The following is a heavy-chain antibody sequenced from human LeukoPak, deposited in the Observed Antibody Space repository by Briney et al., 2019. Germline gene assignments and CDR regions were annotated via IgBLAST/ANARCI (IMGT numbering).Heavy chain of an antibody. D-gene: IGHD3-22*01. CDR1: GGSISSYY. CDR2: IYTSGST. Sequence: SETLSLTCTVSGGSISSYYWSWIRQPAGKGLEWIGRIYTSGSTNYNPSLKSRVTMSLDTSKNQLSLKLSSVTAADTAVYYCARDYRYYYDSSGYYTRSGLDIWGQGTMVTVSS. V-gene: IGHV4-4*07. CDR3: ARDYRYYYDSSGYYTRSGLDI. J-gene: IGHJ3*02.